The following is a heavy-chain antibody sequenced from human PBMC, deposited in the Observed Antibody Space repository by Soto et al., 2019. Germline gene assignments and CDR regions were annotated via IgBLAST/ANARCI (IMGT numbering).Heavy chain of an antibody. CDR3: ATWVYCGGDCYTLAFQH. CDR1: GYTLTELA. D-gene: IGHD2-21*02. CDR2: FDPEDGET. J-gene: IGHJ1*01. Sequence: ASVKVSCKVSGYTLTELAMHWVRQAPGKGLEWMGGFDPEDGETIYAQKFQGRVTMTEDTSTDTAYMELSSLRSEDTAVYYCATWVYCGGDCYTLAFQHWGQGTLVTVSS. V-gene: IGHV1-24*01.